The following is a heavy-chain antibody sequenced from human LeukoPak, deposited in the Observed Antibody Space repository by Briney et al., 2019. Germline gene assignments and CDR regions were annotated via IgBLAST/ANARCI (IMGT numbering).Heavy chain of an antibody. CDR2: IDNGGTVT. Sequence: GGSLRLSCSASGFTFSNYWMHWARQAPGKGLVWVTRIDNGGTVTTYADSVMGRFTISRDNAKNTLYLQMNGLRVEDTAVYYCIRGSYAWNGMDVWGQGTTVTVS. CDR3: IRGSYAWNGMDV. CDR1: GFTFSNYW. J-gene: IGHJ6*02. D-gene: IGHD2-2*01. V-gene: IGHV3-74*01.